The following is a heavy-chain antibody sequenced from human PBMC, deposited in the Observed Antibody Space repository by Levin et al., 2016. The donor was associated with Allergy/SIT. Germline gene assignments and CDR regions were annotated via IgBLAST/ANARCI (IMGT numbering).Heavy chain of an antibody. CDR3: AKSPPYSSSWQGIFDY. V-gene: IGHV3-23*01. Sequence: VRQMPGKGLEWVSAISGSGGSTYYADSVKGRFTISRDNSKNTLYLQMNSLRAEDTAVYYCAKSPPYSSSWQGIFDYWGQGTLVTVSS. CDR2: ISGSGGST. D-gene: IGHD6-13*01. J-gene: IGHJ4*02.